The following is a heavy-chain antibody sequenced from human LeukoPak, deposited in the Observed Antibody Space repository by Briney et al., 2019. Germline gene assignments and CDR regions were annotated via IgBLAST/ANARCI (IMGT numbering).Heavy chain of an antibody. V-gene: IGHV3-23*01. CDR3: AREQSGTRGWYTVDY. CDR2: IRPDGDRT. D-gene: IGHD6-19*01. Sequence: RSGGSLTLSCAASGFTFSTYAITWVRQGPGKGLEWVSAIRPDGDRTYYANSVRGRFTISRDNSKDTVYLQINGLRVEDTAVYYCAREQSGTRGWYTVDYWGQGTLVTVSS. CDR1: GFTFSTYA. J-gene: IGHJ4*02.